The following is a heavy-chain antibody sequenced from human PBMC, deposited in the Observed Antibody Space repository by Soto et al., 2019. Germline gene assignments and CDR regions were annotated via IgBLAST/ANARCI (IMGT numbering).Heavy chain of an antibody. J-gene: IGHJ4*02. CDR2: ISYSGNA. V-gene: IGHV4-31*03. Sequence: SETLSLTCTVSGDSISSSDYYWSWIRQHPGKGLEWIGFISYSGNAYSSPSLKRRVTISVDTSKNQFSLTLSSMTAADTAVYYCARSDLPAAGFPLDNWGQGTLVTVSS. CDR3: ARSDLPAAGFPLDN. CDR1: GDSISSSDYY. D-gene: IGHD6-13*01.